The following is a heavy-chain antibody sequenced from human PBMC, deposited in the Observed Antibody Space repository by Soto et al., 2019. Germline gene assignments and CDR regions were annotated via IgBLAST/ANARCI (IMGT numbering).Heavy chain of an antibody. J-gene: IGHJ5*02. CDR2: TSRSGSFI. Sequence: PGGSLRLSCAASGFTFSSYSMNWVRQAPGKGLEWVSSTSRSGSFIYYYADSVKGRFTISRDNAKNSLFLQMNSLRGEDTAVYYCXRSGLALPYSASHWFDPWGHGTLVTVSS. D-gene: IGHD3-22*01. CDR1: GFTFSSYS. V-gene: IGHV3-21*01. CDR3: XRSGLALPYSASHWFDP.